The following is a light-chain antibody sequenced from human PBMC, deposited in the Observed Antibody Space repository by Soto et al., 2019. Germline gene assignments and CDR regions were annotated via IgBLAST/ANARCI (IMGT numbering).Light chain of an antibody. V-gene: IGKV3-11*01. Sequence: EIVLTQSPGTLSLSPGERATLSCRASQSISDTLAWYQQKPGQAPRLLIYSASRGATGFPARFSGSGSGTDFTLTISSLEPEDFAVYYCQQRSNWPITFGQGTRLEIK. J-gene: IGKJ5*01. CDR3: QQRSNWPIT. CDR2: SAS. CDR1: QSISDT.